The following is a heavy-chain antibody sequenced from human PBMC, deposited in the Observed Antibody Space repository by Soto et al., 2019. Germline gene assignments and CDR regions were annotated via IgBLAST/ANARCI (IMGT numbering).Heavy chain of an antibody. D-gene: IGHD3-22*01. CDR3: AIRASYYDSSGYFDY. Sequence: GGSLRLSCAASGFTFSSYWMHWVRQAPGKGLEWVAVIWYDGSNKYYADSVKGRFTISRDNAKNTLYLQMNSLRAEDTAVYYCAIRASYYDSSGYFDYWGQGTLVTVSS. CDR1: GFTFSSYW. V-gene: IGHV3-33*03. J-gene: IGHJ4*02. CDR2: IWYDGSNK.